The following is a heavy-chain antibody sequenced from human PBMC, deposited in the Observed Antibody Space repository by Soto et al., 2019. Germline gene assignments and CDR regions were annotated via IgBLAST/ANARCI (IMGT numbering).Heavy chain of an antibody. CDR3: ARAEQSGYLYYYYGMDV. CDR2: IIPIFGTA. Sequence: GASVKVSCKASGGTFSSYAISWVRQAPGQGLEWMGGIIPIFGTANYAQKFQGRVTITADESTSTAYMELSSLRSEDTAVYYCARAEQSGYLYYYYGMDVWGQGTTVTVSS. CDR1: GGTFSSYA. D-gene: IGHD3-22*01. J-gene: IGHJ6*02. V-gene: IGHV1-69*13.